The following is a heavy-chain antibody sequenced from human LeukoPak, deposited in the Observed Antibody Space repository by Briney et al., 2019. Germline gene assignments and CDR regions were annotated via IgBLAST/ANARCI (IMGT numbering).Heavy chain of an antibody. V-gene: IGHV1-18*01. CDR2: ISAYNGNT. D-gene: IGHD3-9*01. Sequence: ASVKVSCKASGYTFTSYGISWVRQVPGQGLEWMGWISAYNGNTNYAQKLQGRVTMTTDTSTSAAYMELRSLRSDDTAVYYCARDGAHYDMPEAFDIWGQGTMVTVSS. J-gene: IGHJ3*02. CDR1: GYTFTSYG. CDR3: ARDGAHYDMPEAFDI.